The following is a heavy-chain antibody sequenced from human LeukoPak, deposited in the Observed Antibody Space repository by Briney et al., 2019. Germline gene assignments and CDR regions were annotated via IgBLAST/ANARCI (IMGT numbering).Heavy chain of an antibody. D-gene: IGHD3-10*01. CDR3: ARDRLRTYGYIDY. CDR2: ISSSGGYI. V-gene: IGHV3-21*01. J-gene: IGHJ4*02. Sequence: GGSLRLSCAASGFTFSSYAMNWVRQAPGKGLEWVSSISSSGGYIYYADSVKGRFTISRDNAKNSLYLRLNSLRAEDTAVYYCARDRLRTYGYIDYWGQGTLVTVSS. CDR1: GFTFSSYA.